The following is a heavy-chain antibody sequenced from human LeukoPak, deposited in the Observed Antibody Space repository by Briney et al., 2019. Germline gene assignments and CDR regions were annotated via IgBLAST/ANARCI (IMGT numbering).Heavy chain of an antibody. CDR3: ARTKDIAVAGTLGS. J-gene: IGHJ5*02. Sequence: ASVKVSCKASGYTFTTYYMHWVRQAPGQGLEWMGIINPTTGNTTYAQKFQGRVTMTTDTSTSTAYMELRSLRSDDTAVYYCARTKDIAVAGTLGSWGQGTLVTVSS. D-gene: IGHD6-19*01. V-gene: IGHV1-46*01. CDR2: INPTTGNT. CDR1: GYTFTTYY.